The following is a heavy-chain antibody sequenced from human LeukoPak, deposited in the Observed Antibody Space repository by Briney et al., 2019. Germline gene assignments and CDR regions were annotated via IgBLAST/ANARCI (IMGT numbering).Heavy chain of an antibody. CDR3: ARQNNTYHHYNLGWFDP. CDR1: GNSISSGDNY. J-gene: IGHJ5*02. V-gene: IGHV4-61*02. CDR2: IYTSGST. D-gene: IGHD5-24*01. Sequence: PSQTLSLTCTVSGNSISSGDNYWSWIRQPAGKGLEWIGRIYTSGSTNYNPSLKSRVTISVDTSKNQFSLQLSSVTPEDTAVYYCARQNNTYHHYNLGWFDPWGQGTLVTVSS.